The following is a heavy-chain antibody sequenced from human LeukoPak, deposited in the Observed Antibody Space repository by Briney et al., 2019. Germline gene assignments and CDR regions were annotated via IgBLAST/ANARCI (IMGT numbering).Heavy chain of an antibody. CDR1: GYSINSGYY. V-gene: IGHV4-38-2*02. CDR2: IYHSGNP. CDR3: ARGGSGSYIDAFDI. J-gene: IGHJ3*02. D-gene: IGHD3-10*01. Sequence: PSETLSLTCTVSGYSINSGYYWGLIRQPPGKGLEWIGCIYHSGNPYYNPSLKSRVTISVDTSKNQFSLKLTSVTAADTAVYYCARGGSGSYIDAFDIWGQGTMVTLSS.